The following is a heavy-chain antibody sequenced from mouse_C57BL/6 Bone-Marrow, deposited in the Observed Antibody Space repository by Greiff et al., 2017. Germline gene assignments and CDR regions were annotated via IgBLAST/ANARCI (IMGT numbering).Heavy chain of an antibody. V-gene: IGHV1-54*01. CDR1: GYAFTNYL. CDR2: INPGSGGT. D-gene: IGHD2-1*01. CDR3: ARERGIYYGNHYYAMDY. J-gene: IGHJ4*01. Sequence: QVQLQQSGAELVRPGTSVKVSCKASGYAFTNYLIEWVKQRPGQGLEWIGVINPGSGGTNYNEKFKGKATLTADKSSSTAYMQLISLTSEDSAFYFCARERGIYYGNHYYAMDYWGQGTSVTVSS.